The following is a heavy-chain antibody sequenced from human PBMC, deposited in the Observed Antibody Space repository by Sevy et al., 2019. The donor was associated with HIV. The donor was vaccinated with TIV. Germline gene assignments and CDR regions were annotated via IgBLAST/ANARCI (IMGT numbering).Heavy chain of an antibody. CDR3: TSSTMVRGVRGYYEYHGMDV. J-gene: IGHJ6*02. V-gene: IGHV1-18*01. D-gene: IGHD3-10*01. Sequence: ASVKVSCKASGYTLSSYGISWVRHVPGQGLEWLVWFSIYNGNTDYAQKVQGRVTMTTDTSTNTAYMELRRLRSDDTAVYYCTSSTMVRGVRGYYEYHGMDVWGQGTTVTVSS. CDR2: FSIYNGNT. CDR1: GYTLSSYG.